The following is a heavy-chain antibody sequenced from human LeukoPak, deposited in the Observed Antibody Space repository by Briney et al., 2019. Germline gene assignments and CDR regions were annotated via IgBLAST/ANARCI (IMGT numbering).Heavy chain of an antibody. J-gene: IGHJ4*02. CDR2: ISGSASST. Sequence: PGGSLRLSCAASGFTFSSYAMSWVRRAPGKGLEWVSAISGSASSTYYADSVKGRFTISRDNSKNTLYLQMNSLRAEDTAVYYCANGVVPAAPFDYWGQGTLVTVSS. CDR1: GFTFSSYA. CDR3: ANGVVPAAPFDY. D-gene: IGHD2-2*01. V-gene: IGHV3-23*01.